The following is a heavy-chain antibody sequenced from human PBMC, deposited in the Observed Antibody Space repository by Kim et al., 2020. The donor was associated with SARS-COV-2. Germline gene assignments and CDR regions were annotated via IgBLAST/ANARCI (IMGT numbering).Heavy chain of an antibody. J-gene: IGHJ4*02. CDR3: ARDPHCSGGSCYPFDY. Sequence: SLKSRVTISMDTSKTQFSLKLNSVTAADAAVYYCARDPHCSGGSCYPFDYWGQGTLVTVSS. V-gene: IGHV4-30-2*04. D-gene: IGHD2-15*01.